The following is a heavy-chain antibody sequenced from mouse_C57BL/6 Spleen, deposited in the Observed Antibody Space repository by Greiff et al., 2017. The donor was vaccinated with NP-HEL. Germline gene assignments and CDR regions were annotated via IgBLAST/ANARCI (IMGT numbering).Heavy chain of an antibody. Sequence: QVQLQQPGAELVMPGASVKLSCKASGYTFTSYWMHWVKQRPGQGLEWIGEIDPSDSYTNYNQKFKGKSTLTVDKSSSTAYMQLSSLTSEDSAVYYCARGGIYYYGSSHWYFDVWGTGTTVTVSS. V-gene: IGHV1-69*01. CDR2: IDPSDSYT. J-gene: IGHJ1*03. CDR1: GYTFTSYW. CDR3: ARGGIYYYGSSHWYFDV. D-gene: IGHD1-1*01.